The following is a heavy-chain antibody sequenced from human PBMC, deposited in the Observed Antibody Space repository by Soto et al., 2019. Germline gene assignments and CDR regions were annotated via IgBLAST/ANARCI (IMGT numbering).Heavy chain of an antibody. CDR1: GYTFTRYG. CDR2: VSAYNDNA. J-gene: IGHJ4*02. D-gene: IGHD3-22*01. Sequence: ASVKVSCKASGYTFTRYGFNWVRQAPGQGPEWMGWVSAYNDNANYAQRLQDRVTMTTDTSTNTAYMELRNLRSDDTAINYCARTSVQTYFDEPDHWGPGTLVTVSS. CDR3: ARTSVQTYFDEPDH. V-gene: IGHV1-18*01.